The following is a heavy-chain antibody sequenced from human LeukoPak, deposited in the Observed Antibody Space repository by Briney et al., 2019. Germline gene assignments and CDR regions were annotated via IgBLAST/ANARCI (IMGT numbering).Heavy chain of an antibody. Sequence: GGSLRLSCAASGFTFSSYWMSWVRQAPGEGLEWVANIKQDGTEKYYMDSVKGRFSISRDNAKNSLYLQMNALRAEDTAVYYCASFRDYSNCNWGQGTLVTVSS. CDR3: ASFRDYSNCN. V-gene: IGHV3-7*02. D-gene: IGHD4-11*01. J-gene: IGHJ4*02. CDR1: GFTFSSYW. CDR2: IKQDGTEK.